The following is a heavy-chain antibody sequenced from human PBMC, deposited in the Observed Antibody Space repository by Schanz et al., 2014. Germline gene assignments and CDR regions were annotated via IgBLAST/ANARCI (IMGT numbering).Heavy chain of an antibody. J-gene: IGHJ6*02. D-gene: IGHD6-19*01. V-gene: IGHV4-59*01. CDR3: ARVAVAGAAGNRGHCGVLDV. CDR2: IYSSGNT. CDR1: GGSISNYH. Sequence: QVQLQESGPGLVKPSETLSLTCTVSGGSISNYHWSWIQQPPGKGLEWLGYIYSSGNTNYNPSLKRRVTISVDTSKSRFSLPRSTVAAADTAVYYCARVAVAGAAGNRGHCGVLDVWGQGTPVTVSS.